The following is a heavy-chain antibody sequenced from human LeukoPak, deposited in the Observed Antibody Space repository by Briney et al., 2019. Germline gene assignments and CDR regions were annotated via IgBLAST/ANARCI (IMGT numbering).Heavy chain of an antibody. Sequence: GGSLRLSCAASGFTFSSNWMHWVRQAPGKGLVWVSRSNEDGSTTNYADSVKGRFTISRDNTKNTLYLQMNSLTAEDTAVYYCVRDLGGRSGHWGQGTLVTVSS. CDR2: SNEDGSTT. D-gene: IGHD1-26*01. CDR1: GFTFSSNW. J-gene: IGHJ4*02. CDR3: VRDLGGRSGH. V-gene: IGHV3-74*01.